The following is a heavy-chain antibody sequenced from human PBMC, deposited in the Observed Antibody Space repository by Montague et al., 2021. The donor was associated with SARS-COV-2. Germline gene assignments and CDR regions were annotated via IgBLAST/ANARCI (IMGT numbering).Heavy chain of an antibody. CDR3: ARHYEPRSPWSTDFDY. CDR1: GDSISTYS. Sequence: SETLSLTCAVSGDSISTYSWSWIRQPPGKGLEYIGWIDYNGGTDYNPSFKSRVTLSVDTANNQLSLKLSSVTAADTAFYYCARHYEPRSPWSTDFDYWGQGTLVTVSS. D-gene: IGHD3-16*01. V-gene: IGHV4-59*08. CDR2: IDYNGGT. J-gene: IGHJ4*02.